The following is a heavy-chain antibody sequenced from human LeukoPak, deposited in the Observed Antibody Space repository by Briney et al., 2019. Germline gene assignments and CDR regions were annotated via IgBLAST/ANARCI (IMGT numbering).Heavy chain of an antibody. D-gene: IGHD5-18*01. J-gene: IGHJ4*02. CDR3: ARGKSYGMGIFDY. Sequence: SGGSLRLSCAASGLTFSSYEMNWVRQAPGKGLERVSYISSSGSTIYYADSVKGRFTISRDNAKNSLYLQMNSLRAEDTAVYYCARGKSYGMGIFDYWGQGTLVTVSS. CDR2: ISSSGSTI. V-gene: IGHV3-48*03. CDR1: GLTFSSYE.